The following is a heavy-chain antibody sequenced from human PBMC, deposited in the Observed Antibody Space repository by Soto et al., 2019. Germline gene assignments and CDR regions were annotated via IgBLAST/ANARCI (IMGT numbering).Heavy chain of an antibody. J-gene: IGHJ1*01. D-gene: IGHD6-13*01. CDR1: GFMLRSYA. V-gene: IGHV3-33*01. CDR2: IWYDGSTK. CDR3: ARVASSSSWHIPHFDQ. Sequence: GGSLRLSCAASGFMLRSYAMHWVRQAPGKGLEWVAGIWYDGSTKYYGDSVKGRYSISRDNSKNMRDLQMNSLRAEDTAVYYCARVASSSSWHIPHFDQRGQGTLVTVSS.